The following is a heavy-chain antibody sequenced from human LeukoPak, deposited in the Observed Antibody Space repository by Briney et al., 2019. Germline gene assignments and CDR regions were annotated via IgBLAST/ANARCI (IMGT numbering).Heavy chain of an antibody. CDR1: GGTFSSYA. V-gene: IGHV1-46*01. Sequence: ASVKVSCKASGGTFSSYAISWVRQAPGQGLEWMGIINPSGGSTSYAQKFQGRVTMTRDTSTSTVYMELSSLRSEDTAVYYCARDRNYYDSSGKKDYYYMDVWGKGTTVTVSS. CDR3: ARDRNYYDSSGKKDYYYMDV. J-gene: IGHJ6*03. D-gene: IGHD3-22*01. CDR2: INPSGGST.